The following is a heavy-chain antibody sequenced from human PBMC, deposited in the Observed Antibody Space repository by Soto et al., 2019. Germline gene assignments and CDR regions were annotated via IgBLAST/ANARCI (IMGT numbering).Heavy chain of an antibody. Sequence: QVQLVESGGGVVQSGRSLRLSCAASGFTFSSYPMHWVRQAPGKGLEWVAVISYDETSKYYADSVKGRFTISRDNSKNTLYLQMNSLRAEDTAVYYCVRCWGTGDGSNLGYNWLYPWGQGTLVTVSS. J-gene: IGHJ5*02. CDR3: VRCWGTGDGSNLGYNWLYP. D-gene: IGHD1-1*01. CDR2: ISYDETSK. CDR1: GFTFSSYP. V-gene: IGHV3-30-3*01.